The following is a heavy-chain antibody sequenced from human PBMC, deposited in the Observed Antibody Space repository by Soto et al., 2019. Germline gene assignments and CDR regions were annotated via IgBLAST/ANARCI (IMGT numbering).Heavy chain of an antibody. V-gene: IGHV4-59*01. CDR2: IYYRGST. Sequence: SETLSLTCTVSGGSIDSDYWSWIRQPPGKGLEWVGYIYYRGSTNYNPSLKSRVTISLDTSKNQFSLKLSSVTAADTAVYFCARQGVEMTTIWANWFDPWGQGTLVTVSS. CDR3: ARQGVEMTTIWANWFDP. D-gene: IGHD4-4*01. J-gene: IGHJ5*02. CDR1: GGSIDSDY.